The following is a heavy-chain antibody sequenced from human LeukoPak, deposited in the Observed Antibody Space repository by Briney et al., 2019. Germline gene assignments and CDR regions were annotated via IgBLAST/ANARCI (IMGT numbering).Heavy chain of an antibody. CDR1: GYSSTSYW. CDR3: ARRLVSSGSIDY. V-gene: IGHV5-51*01. CDR2: IYTGDSDT. D-gene: IGHD6-25*01. J-gene: IGHJ4*02. Sequence: GESLKISCKGSGYSSTSYWIGWVRQMPRKSLEWMGIIYTGDSDTKYSPSFQGQVTISADKSISTAYLQWSTLKASDTAMYYCARRLVSSGSIDYWGQGTLVTVSS.